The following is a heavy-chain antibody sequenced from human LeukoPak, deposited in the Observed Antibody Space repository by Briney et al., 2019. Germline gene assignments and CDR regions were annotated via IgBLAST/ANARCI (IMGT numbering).Heavy chain of an antibody. Sequence: SETLSLTCTVSGGSISSYYWSWIRQPPGKGLEWIGYIYYSGSTNYNPSLKSRVTISVDTSKNQFSLKLSSVTAADTAVYYCARESYGDFDYWGQGTLVTVSS. V-gene: IGHV4-59*01. CDR3: ARESYGDFDY. CDR1: GGSISSYY. CDR2: IYYSGST. J-gene: IGHJ4*02. D-gene: IGHD4-17*01.